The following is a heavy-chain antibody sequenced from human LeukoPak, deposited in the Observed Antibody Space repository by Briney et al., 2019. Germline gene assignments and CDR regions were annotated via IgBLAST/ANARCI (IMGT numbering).Heavy chain of an antibody. Sequence: SETLSLTCAVYGGSFSGYYWSWIRRPPGKGLEWIGGINHSGSTNYNPSLKSRVTISVDTSKNQFSLKLSSVTAADTAVYYCARVLVRSVYYYGSGTPPWFDPWGQGTLVTVSS. D-gene: IGHD3-10*01. CDR3: ARVLVRSVYYYGSGTPPWFDP. V-gene: IGHV4-34*01. CDR2: INHSGST. CDR1: GGSFSGYY. J-gene: IGHJ5*02.